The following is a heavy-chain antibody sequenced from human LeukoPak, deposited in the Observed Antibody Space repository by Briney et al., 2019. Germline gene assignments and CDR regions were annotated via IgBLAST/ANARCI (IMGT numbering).Heavy chain of an antibody. CDR2: INLNGGST. D-gene: IGHD3-10*01. J-gene: IGHJ6*03. CDR1: GFTFDDYG. V-gene: IGHV3-20*04. CDR3: AKDRGPRFLYMAV. Sequence: GGSLRPSCGASGFTFDDYGMSWVRQAPGKGLEWVSGINLNGGSTGYADSVKGRFTISRDNAKNSLYLQMNSLRAEDTALYYCAKDRGPRFLYMAVWGKGTTVTVSS.